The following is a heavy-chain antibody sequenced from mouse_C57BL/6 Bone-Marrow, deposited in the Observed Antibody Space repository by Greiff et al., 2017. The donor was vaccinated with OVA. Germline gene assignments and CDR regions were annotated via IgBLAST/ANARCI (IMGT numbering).Heavy chain of an antibody. J-gene: IGHJ2*01. CDR1: GYAFSSSW. CDR2: IYPGDGDT. Sequence: QVQLKQSGPELVKPGASVKISCKASGYAFSSSWMNWVKQRPGKGLEWIGRIYPGDGDTNYNGKFKGKATLTADKSSSTAYMQLSSLTSEDSAVYFCARSYYGSSYPLDYWGQGTTLTVSS. CDR3: ARSYYGSSYPLDY. V-gene: IGHV1-82*01. D-gene: IGHD1-1*01.